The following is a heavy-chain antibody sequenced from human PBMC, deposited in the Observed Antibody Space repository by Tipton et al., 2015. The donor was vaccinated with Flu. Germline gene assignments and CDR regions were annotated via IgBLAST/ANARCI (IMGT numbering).Heavy chain of an antibody. D-gene: IGHD2-2*01. CDR3: ARTIVVVPAAGVPDAFDI. CDR1: GYSFTSYW. V-gene: IGHV5-51*01. Sequence: QLVQSGPEVKKPGESLKISCKGSGYSFTSYWIGWVRQMPGKGLEWMGIIYPGDSDTRYSPSFQGQVTISADKSISTAYLQWSSLKASDTAMYYCARTIVVVPAAGVPDAFDIWGQGTMVTVSS. CDR2: IYPGDSDT. J-gene: IGHJ3*02.